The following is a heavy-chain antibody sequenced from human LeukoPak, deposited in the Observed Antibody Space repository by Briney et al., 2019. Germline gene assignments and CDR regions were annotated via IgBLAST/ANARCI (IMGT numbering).Heavy chain of an antibody. V-gene: IGHV1-3*01. D-gene: IGHD3-10*01. CDR3: ARAGPYYYGSGSLGY. J-gene: IGHJ4*02. Sequence: ASVKVSCKASGYIFTSYAMHWVRQAPGQRLEWMGWINAGNGNTKYSQKFQGRVTITRDTSASTAYMELSSLRSEDTAVYYCARAGPYYYGSGSLGYWGQGTPVTVSS. CDR2: INAGNGNT. CDR1: GYIFTSYA.